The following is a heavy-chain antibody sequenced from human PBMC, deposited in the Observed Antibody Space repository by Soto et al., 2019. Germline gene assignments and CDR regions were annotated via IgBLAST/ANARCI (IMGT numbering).Heavy chain of an antibody. J-gene: IGHJ3*01. CDR1: GNSFTSYW. Sequence: XESLKISWQCSGNSFTSYWISWVLQMPGKGLEWMGRIDPSDSYTNYSPSFQGHVTISADKSISTAYLQWSSLKASDTAMYYCERNYYDSSGYPGIWGQGTMVTVSS. CDR3: ERNYYDSSGYPGI. D-gene: IGHD3-22*01. CDR2: IDPSDSYT. V-gene: IGHV5-10-1*01.